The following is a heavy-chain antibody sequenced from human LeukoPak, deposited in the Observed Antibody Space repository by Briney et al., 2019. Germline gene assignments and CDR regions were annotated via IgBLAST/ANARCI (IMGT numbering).Heavy chain of an antibody. Sequence: SETLSLTCTVSVDSISSYYWSWIRQSPGKGLEWIGYIYYSGSTYYNPSLTSRVTISVDTSKNQFSLRLTSVTAADSAVYYCARHGSRAVARYFDYWSQGTLVTVS. CDR1: VDSISSYY. CDR3: ARHGSRAVARYFDY. J-gene: IGHJ4*02. CDR2: IYYSGST. D-gene: IGHD6-19*01. V-gene: IGHV4-59*08.